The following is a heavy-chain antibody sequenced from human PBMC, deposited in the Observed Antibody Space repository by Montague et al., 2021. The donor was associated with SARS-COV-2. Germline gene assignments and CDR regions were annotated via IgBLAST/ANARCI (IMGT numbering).Heavy chain of an antibody. CDR1: GGSFGPYY. CDR2: ISQGGNT. CDR3: ARLGDGIVPSPILGLGPYYSFYYMDV. J-gene: IGHJ6*03. Sequence: SETLSLTCAVSGGSFGPYYWSWIRQPPGKGLEWIGEISQGGNTKYNPSLQSRVSISLDTSRNQFSLKVSSVTAADTAIYYCARLGDGIVPSPILGLGPYYSFYYMDVWGKGTTVTVSS. D-gene: IGHD2-2*02. V-gene: IGHV4-34*01.